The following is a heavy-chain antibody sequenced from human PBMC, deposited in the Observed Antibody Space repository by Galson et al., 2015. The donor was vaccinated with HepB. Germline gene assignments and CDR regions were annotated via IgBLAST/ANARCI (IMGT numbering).Heavy chain of an antibody. CDR1: GFTFSSYA. J-gene: IGHJ5*02. D-gene: IGHD2-21*01. CDR3: ARGGREGAGIVRNWFDP. V-gene: IGHV3-23*01. Sequence: SLRLSCAASGFTFSSYAMTWVRQAPGKGLEWVSVISGSGTGTYYADSVTGRFTISGDNSKTTVYLQMNSLTAEDTAVYYCARGGREGAGIVRNWFDPWGQGTLVTVSS. CDR2: ISGSGTGT.